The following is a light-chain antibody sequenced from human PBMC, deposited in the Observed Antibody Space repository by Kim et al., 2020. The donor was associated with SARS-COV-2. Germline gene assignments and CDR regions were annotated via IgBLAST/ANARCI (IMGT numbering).Light chain of an antibody. CDR3: QVWDSSDDHRVV. J-gene: IGLJ2*01. CDR2: YDS. Sequence: PGKTARITCGGTSIGSKSVHWYQQEPGQAPVLGISYDSVRPSGIPERFSGSNSGNTATVTISRVEAGDEANYYCQVWDSSDDHRVVFGGGTQLTVL. CDR1: SIGSKS. V-gene: IGLV3-21*04.